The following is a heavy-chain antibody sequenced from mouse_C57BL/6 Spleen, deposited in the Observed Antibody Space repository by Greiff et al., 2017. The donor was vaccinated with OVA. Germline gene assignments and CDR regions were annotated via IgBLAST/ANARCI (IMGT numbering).Heavy chain of an antibody. CDR3: ARGTDSSGYQDAMDY. J-gene: IGHJ4*01. D-gene: IGHD3-2*02. Sequence: EVQLVESGPGLVKPSQSLSLTCSVTGYSITSGYYWNWIRQLPGNKLEWMGYISYDGSNNYNPSLKNRSSITRDTAKNQFFLKLNSVTTEDTATYYCARGTDSSGYQDAMDYWGQGTSVTVAS. V-gene: IGHV3-6*01. CDR1: GYSITSGYY. CDR2: ISYDGSN.